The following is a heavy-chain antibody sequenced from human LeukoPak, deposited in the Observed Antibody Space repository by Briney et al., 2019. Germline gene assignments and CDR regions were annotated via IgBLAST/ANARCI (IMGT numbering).Heavy chain of an antibody. D-gene: IGHD6-13*01. V-gene: IGHV3-53*01. J-gene: IGHJ6*02. CDR3: ASEHSSSWYYYGMDV. CDR1: GFTVSSNY. Sequence: GGSLRLSCAASGFTVSSNYMSWVRQAPGKGLEWVSVIYSGGSTYYADSVKGRFTISRDNSKDTLYLQMNSLRAEDTAVYYCASEHSSSWYYYGMDVWGQGTTVTVSS. CDR2: IYSGGST.